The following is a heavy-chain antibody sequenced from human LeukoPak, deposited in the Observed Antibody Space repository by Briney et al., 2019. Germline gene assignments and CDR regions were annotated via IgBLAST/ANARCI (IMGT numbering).Heavy chain of an antibody. CDR2: ISYDGSNK. D-gene: IGHD6-19*01. CDR3: ARDRGAGASRAMYNWFDP. V-gene: IGHV3-30*04. J-gene: IGHJ5*02. CDR1: GFTFSSYA. Sequence: PGGSLRLSCAASGFTFSSYAMHWVRQAPGKGLEWVAVISYDGSNKYYADSVKGRFTISRDNSENTLYLQMNSLRAEDTAVYYCARDRGAGASRAMYNWFDPWGQGTLVTVSS.